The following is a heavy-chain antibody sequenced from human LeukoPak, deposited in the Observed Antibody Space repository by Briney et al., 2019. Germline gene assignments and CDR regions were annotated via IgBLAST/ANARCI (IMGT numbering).Heavy chain of an antibody. J-gene: IGHJ4*02. Sequence: ETLSLTCTVSGGSISSSSYYWGWIRQPPGKGLEWVSSISSSSSYIYYADSVKGRFTISRDNAKNSLYLQMNSLRAEDTAVYYCARGPPSGTYYYLDYWGQGTLVTVSS. V-gene: IGHV3-21*01. D-gene: IGHD6-13*01. CDR2: ISSSSSYI. CDR3: ARGPPSGTYYYLDY. CDR1: GGSISSSS.